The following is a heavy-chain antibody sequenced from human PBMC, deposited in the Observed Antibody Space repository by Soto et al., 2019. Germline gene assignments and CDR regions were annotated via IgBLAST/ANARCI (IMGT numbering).Heavy chain of an antibody. CDR2: IYHSGST. CDR3: ARGQVVAAQH. CDR1: GGSISSGGYS. V-gene: IGHV4-30-2*01. J-gene: IGHJ4*02. Sequence: QLQLQESGSGLVKPSQTLSLTCAVSGGSISSGGYSWSWIRQPPGKGLEWIGYIYHSGSTYYNPSLXXRXPXPGDRSKNQFSLKLSSVTAADTAVYYCARGQVVAAQHWGQGTLVTVAS. D-gene: IGHD2-15*01.